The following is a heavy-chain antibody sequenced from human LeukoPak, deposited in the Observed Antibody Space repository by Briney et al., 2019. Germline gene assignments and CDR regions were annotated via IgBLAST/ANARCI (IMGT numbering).Heavy chain of an antibody. CDR1: GGSISSYY. Sequence: SETLSLTCTVSGGSISSYYWSWIRQPPGKGLEWIGYIYYSGSTYYNPSLKSRVTISVDTSKNQFSLKLSSVTAADTAVYYCAREYRDNWFDPWGQGTLVTVSS. CDR2: IYYSGST. CDR3: AREYRDNWFDP. D-gene: IGHD1-14*01. V-gene: IGHV4-59*12. J-gene: IGHJ5*02.